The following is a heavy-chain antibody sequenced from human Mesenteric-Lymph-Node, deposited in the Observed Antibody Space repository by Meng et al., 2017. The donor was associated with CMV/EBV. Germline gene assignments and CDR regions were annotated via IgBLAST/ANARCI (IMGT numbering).Heavy chain of an antibody. CDR2: INQDGGEI. CDR3: ARISKYSFGVYGMDV. J-gene: IGHJ6*02. V-gene: IGHV3-7*01. Sequence: GGSLRLSCAASGFTFTTYWMAWVRQAPGKGLEWVANINQDGGEIYYVDSVEGRFTVSRDNAKNSLYLEMNSLRAEDTAVYYCARISKYSFGVYGMDVWGQGTTVTV. CDR1: GFTFTTYW. D-gene: IGHD3-16*01.